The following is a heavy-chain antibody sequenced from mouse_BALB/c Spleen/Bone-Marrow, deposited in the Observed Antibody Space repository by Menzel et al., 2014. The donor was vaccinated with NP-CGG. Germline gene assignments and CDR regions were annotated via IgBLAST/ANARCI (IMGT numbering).Heavy chain of an antibody. Sequence: DVHLVESGGGLVQPGGSLKLSCAASGFTFSSYGMSWVRQTPDKRLEFVATINTNGGDTYYPDTVKGRFTISRDNAKNTLYLQMSSLKSEDTAMYYCARQILRGFAYWGQGTLVTVSA. D-gene: IGHD1-1*01. CDR2: INTNGGDT. CDR3: ARQILRGFAY. CDR1: GFTFSSYG. J-gene: IGHJ3*01. V-gene: IGHV5-6-3*01.